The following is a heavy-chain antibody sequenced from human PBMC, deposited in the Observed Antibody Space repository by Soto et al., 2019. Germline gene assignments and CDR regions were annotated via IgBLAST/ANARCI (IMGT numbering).Heavy chain of an antibody. V-gene: IGHV3-30*18. CDR3: AKEEQIDY. CDR2: ISYDGSNK. Sequence: PVGSLRLSCAASGFTFSSYGMHWVRQAPGKGLEWVAVISYDGSNKYYADSVKGRFTISRDNSKNTLYLQMNSLRAEDTAVYYCAKEEQIDYWGQGTLVTVSS. CDR1: GFTFSSYG. D-gene: IGHD6-13*01. J-gene: IGHJ4*02.